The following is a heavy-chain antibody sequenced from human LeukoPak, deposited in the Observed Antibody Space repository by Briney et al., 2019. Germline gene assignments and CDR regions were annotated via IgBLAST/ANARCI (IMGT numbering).Heavy chain of an antibody. V-gene: IGHV3-30*02. J-gene: IGHJ6*03. CDR2: IRYDGSNK. D-gene: IGHD3-10*01. CDR1: GFSFSSYG. CDR3: AKDGVYGSGSSYSPDYYYMDV. Sequence: GGSLRLSCAASGFSFSSYGMHWLRQAPGKGLEWVAFIRYDGSNKYYADSVKGRFTISRDNSKNTLYLQMNSLRAEDTAVYYCAKDGVYGSGSSYSPDYYYMDVWGKGTTVTISS.